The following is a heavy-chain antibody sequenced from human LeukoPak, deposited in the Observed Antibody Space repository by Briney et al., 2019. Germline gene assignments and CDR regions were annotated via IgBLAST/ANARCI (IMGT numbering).Heavy chain of an antibody. CDR3: ASPGGVAADWSDP. CDR2: INQDGSEK. D-gene: IGHD2-15*01. V-gene: IGHV3-7*01. J-gene: IGHJ5*02. CDR1: GFTFNNYW. Sequence: GGSLRLSCAASGFTFNNYWMSWVRQAPGKGLEWVANINQDGSEKYYVDSVKGRFTISRDNAKNSLYLQMNSLRAEDTAVYYCASPGGVAADWSDPWGQGTLVTVSS.